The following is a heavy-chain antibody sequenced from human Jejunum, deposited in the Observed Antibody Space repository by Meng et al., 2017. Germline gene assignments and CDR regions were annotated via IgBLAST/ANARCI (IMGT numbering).Heavy chain of an antibody. J-gene: IGHJ4*02. CDR1: GFIFRNYD. D-gene: IGHD5-24*01. CDR3: AKEDREEAGEHWLQPLDS. Sequence: GESLKISCAASGFIFRNYDMHWVRQAPGKGLEWVSAIGTVGDTYYPDSVKGRFTISREEAKNSLYLQMNSLTAGDKAMYYCAKEDREEAGEHWLQPLDSWGQGNLVTVSS. V-gene: IGHV3-13*01. CDR2: IGTVGDT.